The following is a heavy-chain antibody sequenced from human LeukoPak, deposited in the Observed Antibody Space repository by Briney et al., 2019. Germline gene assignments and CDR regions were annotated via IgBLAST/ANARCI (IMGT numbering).Heavy chain of an antibody. CDR3: ARRVPSQVITDYFDY. CDR2: IDSSTRTI. V-gene: IGHV3-48*04. Sequence: GSLRLSCAASGFTFSTYSMNWVRQAPGKGLEWVSFIDSSTRTIFYADSVKGRFTISRDNAKNSLFLQMNSLRAEDTAVYYCARRVPSQVITDYFDYWGQGALVTVSS. D-gene: IGHD3-16*01. J-gene: IGHJ4*02. CDR1: GFTFSTYS.